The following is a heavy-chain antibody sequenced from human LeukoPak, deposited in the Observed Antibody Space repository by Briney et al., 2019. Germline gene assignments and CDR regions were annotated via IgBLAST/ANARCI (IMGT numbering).Heavy chain of an antibody. CDR2: ISSGGSI. Sequence: GGSLRLSCAASGFTFSSSAMSWVRQAPGKGLEWVSAISSGGSIYYADSVRGRFTISRDNAKTSVYLQLNSLRADDTAVYYCARDVWTGVAVSDYWGQGTLVTVSS. CDR1: GFTFSSSA. V-gene: IGHV3-23*01. D-gene: IGHD6-19*01. J-gene: IGHJ4*02. CDR3: ARDVWTGVAVSDY.